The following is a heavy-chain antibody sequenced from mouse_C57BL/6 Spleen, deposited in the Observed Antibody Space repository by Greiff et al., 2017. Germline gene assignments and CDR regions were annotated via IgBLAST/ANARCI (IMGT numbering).Heavy chain of an antibody. V-gene: IGHV5-17*01. CDR2: ISSGSSTI. Sequence: EVKLVESGGGLVKPGGSLKLSCAASGFTFSDYGMHWVRQAPEKGLEWVAYISSGSSTIYYADTVKGRFTISRDNAKNTLVLQMTSLRSEDTAMYYCARDGNPYAMDYWGQGTSVTVSS. CDR3: ARDGNPYAMDY. CDR1: GFTFSDYG. J-gene: IGHJ4*01. D-gene: IGHD2-1*01.